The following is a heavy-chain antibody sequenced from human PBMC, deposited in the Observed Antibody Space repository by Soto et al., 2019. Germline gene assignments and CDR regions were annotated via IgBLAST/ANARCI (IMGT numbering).Heavy chain of an antibody. CDR1: GYTFTGYY. V-gene: IGHV1-2*02. CDR2: INPNSGGT. CDR3: ARDLGYYDILTGYYNRRFDY. J-gene: IGHJ4*02. Sequence: ASVKVSCKASGYTFTGYYMHWVRQAPGQGLEWMGWINPNSGGTNYAQKFQGRVTMTRDTSISTAYMELSRLRSDDTAVYYCARDLGYYDILTGYYNRRFDYWGQGTLVTVSS. D-gene: IGHD3-9*01.